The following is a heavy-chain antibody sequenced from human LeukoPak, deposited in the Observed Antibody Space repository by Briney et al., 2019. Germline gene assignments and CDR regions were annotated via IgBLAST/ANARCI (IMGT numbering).Heavy chain of an antibody. Sequence: SETLSLTCAVYGGSFSGYYWSWNRQPPGKGLEWIGEINHSGSTNYNPSLKSRVTISVDTSKNQFSLKLSSVTAADTAVYYCARGLLVRGVPFDYWGQGTLVTVSS. CDR3: ARGLLVRGVPFDY. CDR1: GGSFSGYY. CDR2: INHSGST. J-gene: IGHJ4*02. V-gene: IGHV4-34*01. D-gene: IGHD3-10*01.